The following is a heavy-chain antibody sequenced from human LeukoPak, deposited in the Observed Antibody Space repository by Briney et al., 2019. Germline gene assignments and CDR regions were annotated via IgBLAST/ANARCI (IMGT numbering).Heavy chain of an antibody. CDR2: IIPIFGTA. V-gene: IGHV1-69*13. CDR1: GGTFSSYA. Sequence: ASVKVSCKASGGTFSSYAISWVRQAPGQGLEWMGGIIPIFGTANYAQKFQGRVTITADESTSTAYMELSSLRSEDTAVYYCARVRDILTGYYYHDAFDIWGQGTMVTVSS. CDR3: ARVRDILTGYYYHDAFDI. J-gene: IGHJ3*02. D-gene: IGHD3-9*01.